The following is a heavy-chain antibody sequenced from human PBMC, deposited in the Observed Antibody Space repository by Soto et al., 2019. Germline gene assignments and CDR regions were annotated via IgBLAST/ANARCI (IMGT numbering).Heavy chain of an antibody. CDR2: ISAGGNTK. CDR3: AKDSGGERCAAYFDL. D-gene: IGHD2-15*01. V-gene: IGHV3-30*18. CDR1: GFTLSTIG. J-gene: IGHJ4*02. Sequence: QVQLVASGRGVVPPGTSLRLACAASGFTLSTIGMQWVRHAPGKGLAWVAGISAGGNTKYYADSVKGRFTISRDNAKNTPFLPMNSLSTEDTAVYSCAKDSGGERCAAYFDLWGERTLVSVSA.